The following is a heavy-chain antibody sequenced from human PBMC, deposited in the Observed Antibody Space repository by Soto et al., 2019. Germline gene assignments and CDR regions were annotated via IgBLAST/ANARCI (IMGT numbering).Heavy chain of an antibody. D-gene: IGHD4-17*01. J-gene: IGHJ2*01. V-gene: IGHV1-69*08. CDR1: GGPFSSHT. CDR2: IIPVLGTT. Sequence: QAQLVQSGAEVKKPGSSVKVSCKAFGGPFSSHTFSWVRQAPGQGLEWMGRIIPVLGTTTYAQKFQDRVTITADESGTTAYMELNSLRPEDTAVYYCGRPDCGDYWYFDLWGRGTLVTVSS. CDR3: GRPDCGDYWYFDL.